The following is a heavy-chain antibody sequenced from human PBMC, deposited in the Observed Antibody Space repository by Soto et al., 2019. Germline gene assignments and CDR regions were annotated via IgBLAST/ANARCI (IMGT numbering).Heavy chain of an antibody. CDR1: GGTFSSYA. Sequence: SVKVSCKACGGTFSSYAISWVRQSPGQGLEWMGGIIPIFGTANYAQKFQGRVTITADESTSTAYMELSSLRSEDTAVYYCARDSGVLTGYYPPFDPWGQGTLVTVSS. CDR3: ARDSGVLTGYYPPFDP. V-gene: IGHV1-69*13. D-gene: IGHD3-9*01. CDR2: IIPIFGTA. J-gene: IGHJ5*02.